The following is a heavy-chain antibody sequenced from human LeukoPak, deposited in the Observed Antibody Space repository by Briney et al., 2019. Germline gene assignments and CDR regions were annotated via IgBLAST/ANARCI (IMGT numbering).Heavy chain of an antibody. CDR2: ISSSGSTI. Sequence: PGGSLRLSCGASGFTFSDYYMSWILQAPGKGLEWVSYISSSGSTIYYADSVKGRFTISRDNAKNSLYLQMNSLRAEDTAVYYCARDRARPRSADWGQGTLVTVSS. J-gene: IGHJ4*02. CDR1: GFTFSDYY. CDR3: ARDRARPRSAD. V-gene: IGHV3-11*01. D-gene: IGHD6-6*01.